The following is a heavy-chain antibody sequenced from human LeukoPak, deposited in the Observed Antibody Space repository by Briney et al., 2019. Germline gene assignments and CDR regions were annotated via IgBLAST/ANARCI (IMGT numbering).Heavy chain of an antibody. CDR3: ARDTYYYDSTGYSQLDY. Sequence: SETLSLTCTVPGGSVSSYYWSWIRQPAGKGLEWIGRIHTSGSTNYNPSLKSRVTMSVDTSKNQFSLKLRSVTAADTAVYYCARDTYYYDSTGYSQLDYWGQGTLVTVSS. V-gene: IGHV4-4*07. CDR2: IHTSGST. J-gene: IGHJ4*02. D-gene: IGHD3-22*01. CDR1: GGSVSSYY.